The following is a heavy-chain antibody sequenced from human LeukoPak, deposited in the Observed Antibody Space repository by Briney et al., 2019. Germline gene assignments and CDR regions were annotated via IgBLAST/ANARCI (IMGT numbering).Heavy chain of an antibody. CDR2: IHSSGNT. J-gene: IGHJ4*02. D-gene: IGHD4-23*01. V-gene: IGHV4-4*07. CDR1: GGFISNYY. CDR3: ARGPSHGGTYFES. Sequence: SETLSLTCTVSGGFISNYYWSWIRQPAGKELEWIGRIHSSGNTLHNPSLKSRVSISVDTSKNQFSLRLTSATAADTAVYYCARGPSHGGTYFESWGQGTLVTVSS.